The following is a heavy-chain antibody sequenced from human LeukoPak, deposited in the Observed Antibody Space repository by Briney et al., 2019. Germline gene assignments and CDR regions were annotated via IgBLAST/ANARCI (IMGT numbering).Heavy chain of an antibody. CDR2: IYTSGST. J-gene: IGHJ4*02. CDR1: GGSISSYY. CDR3: VGSRYCNGGACYATFDF. D-gene: IGHD2-15*01. Sequence: SETLSLTCTVSGGSISSYYWSWIRQPAGKGLEWIGRIYTSGSTNYNPSLKSRVTMSLDTSKNQFSLKLSSMTAADTAVYYCVGSRYCNGGACYATFDFRGQGTLVTVSS. V-gene: IGHV4-4*07.